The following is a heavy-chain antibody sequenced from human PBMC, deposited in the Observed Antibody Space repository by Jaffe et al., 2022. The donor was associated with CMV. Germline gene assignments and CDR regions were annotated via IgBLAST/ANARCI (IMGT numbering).Heavy chain of an antibody. CDR2: IYYSGST. Sequence: QVQLQESGPGLVKPSQTLSLTCTVSGGSISSGGYYWSWIRQHPGKGLEWIGYIYYSGSTYYNPSLKSRVTISVDTSKNQFSLKLSSVTAADTAVYYCASRQAYCGGDCSMGGGVDYWGQGTLVTVSS. D-gene: IGHD2-21*02. CDR1: GGSISSGGYY. J-gene: IGHJ4*02. V-gene: IGHV4-31*03. CDR3: ASRQAYCGGDCSMGGGVDY.